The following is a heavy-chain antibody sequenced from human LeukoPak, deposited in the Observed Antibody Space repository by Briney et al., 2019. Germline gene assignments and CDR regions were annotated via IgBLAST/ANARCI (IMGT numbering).Heavy chain of an antibody. CDR1: GGTFSSYA. CDR2: IIPIFGTA. Sequence: SSVKVFCKASGGTFSSYAISWVRQAPGQGLAWMGGIIPIFGTANYAQKFQGRVTITTDESTSTAYMELSSLRSEDTAAYYCARGDDSSYAFDIWGQGTMVTVSS. D-gene: IGHD3-22*01. CDR3: ARGDDSSYAFDI. V-gene: IGHV1-69*05. J-gene: IGHJ3*02.